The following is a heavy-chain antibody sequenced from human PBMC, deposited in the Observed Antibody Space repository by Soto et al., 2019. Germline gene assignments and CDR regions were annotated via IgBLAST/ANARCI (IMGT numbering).Heavy chain of an antibody. J-gene: IGHJ4*02. CDR2: IIPIFGTA. Sequence: QVQLVQSGAEVKKPGSSVKVSCKASGGTFSSYAISWVRQAPGQGLEWMGGIIPIFGTANYAQKFQGRVTITADESTSTAYMERSSLRSEDTAVYYCARENVDRNSVYYDSRGTFWGQGTLVTVSS. V-gene: IGHV1-69*12. CDR1: GGTFSSYA. CDR3: ARENVDRNSVYYDSRGTF. D-gene: IGHD3-22*01.